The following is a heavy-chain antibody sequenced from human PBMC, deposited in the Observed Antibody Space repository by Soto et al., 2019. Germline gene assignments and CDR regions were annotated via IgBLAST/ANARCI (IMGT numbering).Heavy chain of an antibody. J-gene: IGHJ5*02. D-gene: IGHD3-22*01. CDR3: VRPYYDSSGYSPP. CDR1: GFTLSDYY. V-gene: IGHV3-11*01. CDR2: ISTSGYTI. Sequence: RRLSCVASGFTLSDYYMSWIRQAPVKGLEWVSYISTSGYTIYYADSVKGRFTISRDNAKNSLYLQMNSLRADDTAVYYCVRPYYDSSGYSPPWGQGTLVTVSS.